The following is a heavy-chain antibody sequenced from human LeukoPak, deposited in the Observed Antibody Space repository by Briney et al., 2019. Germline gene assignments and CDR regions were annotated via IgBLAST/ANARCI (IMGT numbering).Heavy chain of an antibody. D-gene: IGHD2-2*01. CDR3: ARGDLVVVPAAIDWFDP. Sequence: GASVKVSCKASGYTFTSYDINWVRQATGQGLEWMGWMNPNSGNTGYAQKFQGRVTTTRNTSISTAYMELSSLRSEDTAVYYCARGDLVVVPAAIDWFDPWGQGTLVTVSS. V-gene: IGHV1-8*01. CDR2: MNPNSGNT. J-gene: IGHJ5*02. CDR1: GYTFTSYD.